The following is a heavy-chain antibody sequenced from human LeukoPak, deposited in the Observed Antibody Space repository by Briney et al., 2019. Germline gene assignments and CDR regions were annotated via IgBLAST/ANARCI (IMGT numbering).Heavy chain of an antibody. CDR1: GYTFTSYG. CDR3: ARSGPAATSSYYFDY. D-gene: IGHD2-2*01. J-gene: IGHJ4*02. Sequence: ASVKVSCKASGYTFTSYGISWVRQAPGQGLEWMGWISAYNGNTNYAQKLQGRVTMTTDTSTSTAYMELRSLRSDDTAVYYCARSGPAATSSYYFDYWGQGTLVTVSS. CDR2: ISAYNGNT. V-gene: IGHV1-18*01.